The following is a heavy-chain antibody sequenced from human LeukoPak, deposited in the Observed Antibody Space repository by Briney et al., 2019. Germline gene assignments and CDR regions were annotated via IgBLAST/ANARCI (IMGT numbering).Heavy chain of an antibody. CDR3: ARDGIAARKKLDY. CDR1: GFTVSSND. D-gene: IGHD6-6*01. J-gene: IGHJ4*02. CDR2: IYSGGST. V-gene: IGHV3-53*01. Sequence: GGSLRLSCAASGFTVSSNDMSWVRQAPGKGLECISVIYSGGSTDYADSVKGRLTISRDNSKNTLYLQMNSLRAEDTAVYYCARDGIAARKKLDYWGQGTLVTVSS.